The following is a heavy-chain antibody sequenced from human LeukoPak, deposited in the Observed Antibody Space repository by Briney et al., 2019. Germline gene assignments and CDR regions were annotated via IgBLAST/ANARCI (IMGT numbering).Heavy chain of an antibody. CDR2: INHSGST. V-gene: IGHV4-34*01. J-gene: IGHJ6*02. D-gene: IGHD3-10*01. Sequence: SETLSLTCAVYGGSFSGYYWSWIRQPPGKGLEWIGEINHSGSTNYNPSLKSRVTISVDTSKNQFPLKLSSVTAADTAVYYCARGDYMTMVRGAPRYYYGMDVWGQGTTVTVSS. CDR1: GGSFSGYY. CDR3: ARGDYMTMVRGAPRYYYGMDV.